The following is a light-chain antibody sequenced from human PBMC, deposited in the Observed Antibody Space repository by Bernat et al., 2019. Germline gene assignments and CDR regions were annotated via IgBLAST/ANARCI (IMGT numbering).Light chain of an antibody. V-gene: IGKV2-30*01. Sequence: DVVLTQSPLSLPVTLGQPASISCRASQSLVKSDGNTDWQWFHQRPGQSPRRLISGVSNRGSGVPDRFSGSGSGTDFTLIISRVEAEDVGVYYCMQASPWPHTFVRGTELEIK. CDR3: MQASPWPHT. J-gene: IGKJ2*01. CDR2: GVS. CDR1: QSLVKSDGNTD.